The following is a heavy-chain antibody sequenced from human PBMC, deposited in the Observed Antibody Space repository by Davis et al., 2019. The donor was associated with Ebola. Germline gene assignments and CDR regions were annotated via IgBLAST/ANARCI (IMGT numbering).Heavy chain of an antibody. CDR3: AREGYSGYDYSMDV. CDR1: GGSISSGGYY. Sequence: SETLSLTCTVSGGSISSGGYYWSWIRQHPGKGLEWIGYIYYSGSTYYNPSLKSRVTISVDTSKNQFSLKLSSVTAADTAVYYCAREGYSGYDYSMDVWGQGTTVTVSS. CDR2: IYYSGST. V-gene: IGHV4-31*03. D-gene: IGHD5-12*01. J-gene: IGHJ6*02.